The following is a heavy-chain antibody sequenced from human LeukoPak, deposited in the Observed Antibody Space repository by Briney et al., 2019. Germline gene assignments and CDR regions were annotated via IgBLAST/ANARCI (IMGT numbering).Heavy chain of an antibody. CDR3: ARDSDSSSWYDY. Sequence: ASVKDSCTASGYTFTSYAMHWVRQPPAQRLEWMGWINAGNGNTKYSQKFQGRVTITRDTSASTAYMELSSLRSEDTAVYYCARDSDSSSWYDYWGQGTLVTVSS. J-gene: IGHJ4*02. D-gene: IGHD6-13*01. V-gene: IGHV1-3*01. CDR2: INAGNGNT. CDR1: GYTFTSYA.